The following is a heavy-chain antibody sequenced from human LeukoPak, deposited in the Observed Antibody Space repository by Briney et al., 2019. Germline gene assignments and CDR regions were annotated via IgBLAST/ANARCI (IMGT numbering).Heavy chain of an antibody. D-gene: IGHD5-18*01. CDR3: AKADGYSYGVYFDY. V-gene: IGHV3-30*18. CDR2: ISYDGSNK. CDR1: GFXFSNAW. Sequence: GGSLRLSCAASGFXFSNAWISWVRQAPGKGLEWVAVISYDGSNKYYADSVKGRFTISRDNSKNTLYLQMNSLRAEDTAVYYCAKADGYSYGVYFDYWGQGTLVTVSS. J-gene: IGHJ4*02.